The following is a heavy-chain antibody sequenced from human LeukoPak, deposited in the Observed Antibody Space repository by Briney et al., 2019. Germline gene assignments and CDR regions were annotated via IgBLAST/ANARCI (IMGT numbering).Heavy chain of an antibody. D-gene: IGHD1-26*01. CDR1: GFIFDDYA. Sequence: GGSLRLSCAASGFIFDDYAMNWVRQAPGKGLEWVSGINWNGGDTGYADSVKGRFTISRDNAKNSLHLQMSNLRVEDTALYYCARVKGGASTDYWGQGTLVTVSS. V-gene: IGHV3-20*04. CDR3: ARVKGGASTDY. J-gene: IGHJ4*02. CDR2: INWNGGDT.